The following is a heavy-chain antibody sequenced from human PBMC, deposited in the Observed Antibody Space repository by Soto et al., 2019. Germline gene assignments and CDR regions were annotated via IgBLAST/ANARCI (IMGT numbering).Heavy chain of an antibody. CDR3: ARWLSGSFMD. V-gene: IGHV3-7*03. J-gene: IGHJ4*02. D-gene: IGHD1-26*01. Sequence: GGSLRLSCAASGFTFSSYAMHWVRQAPGKGLEWVANINPDGTLKYYVDSVKGRFTISRDNAKNSLYLQVNSLRVEDTAVFYCARWLSGSFMDWGQGTLVTVSS. CDR1: GFTFSSYA. CDR2: INPDGTLK.